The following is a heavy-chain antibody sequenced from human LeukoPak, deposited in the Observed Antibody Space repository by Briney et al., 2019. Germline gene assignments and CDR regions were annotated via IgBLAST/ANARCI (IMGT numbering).Heavy chain of an antibody. CDR3: ARQSRDGSKTRGYYFDY. J-gene: IGHJ4*02. CDR2: IYPADSDT. V-gene: IGHV5-51*01. D-gene: IGHD3-10*01. CDR1: GYIFTHYW. Sequence: GESLKISCQVSGYIFTHYWIGWVRQMPGKGLESMGIIYPADSDTTYSPSFQGQVTISADKSNSTVYLQWSSLKASDTAMYYCARQSRDGSKTRGYYFDYWGQGTPVTVSS.